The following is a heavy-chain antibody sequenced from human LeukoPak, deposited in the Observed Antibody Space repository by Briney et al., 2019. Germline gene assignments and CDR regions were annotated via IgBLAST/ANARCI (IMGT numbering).Heavy chain of an antibody. CDR2: MKSHPGGGTT. CDR3: ATGGYFFDF. CDR1: GFTFSNAW. Sequence: GGSLRLSCAGSGFTFSNAWMNWVRQAPGKGLEWVGRMKSHPGGGTTDYTAPVKGRFSISRDDSKNTVYLEIKSLKTEDTAVYYCATGGYFFDFWGQGTLVTVSS. J-gene: IGHJ4*02. V-gene: IGHV3-15*05.